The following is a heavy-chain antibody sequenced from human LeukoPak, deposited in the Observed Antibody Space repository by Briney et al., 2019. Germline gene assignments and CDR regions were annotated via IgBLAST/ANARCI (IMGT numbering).Heavy chain of an antibody. CDR3: ARFVAAAAVPCYFDY. CDR1: GGSISSSSYY. Sequence: PSETLSLTCTVSGGSISSSSYYWGWIRQPPGKGLEWIGSIYYSGSTYYNPSLKSRVTISVDTSKNQFSLKLSSVTAADTAVYYCARFVAAAAVPCYFDYWGQGTLVTVSS. V-gene: IGHV4-39*01. D-gene: IGHD6-13*01. J-gene: IGHJ4*02. CDR2: IYYSGST.